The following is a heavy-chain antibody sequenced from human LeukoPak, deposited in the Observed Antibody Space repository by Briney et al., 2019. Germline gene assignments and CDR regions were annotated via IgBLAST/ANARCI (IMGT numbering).Heavy chain of an antibody. V-gene: IGHV4-59*11. CDR2: IYYTGST. CDR1: GVSISSHY. CDR3: ASAGNPHYFDF. J-gene: IGHJ4*02. Sequence: SETLSLTCTVSGVSISSHYWSWIRQSPGKGLEWFGNIYYTGSTNYNPSLKSRVAISIDTSKNQFSLTLNSVTAADAAVYYCASAGNPHYFDFWGLGPLITVSS.